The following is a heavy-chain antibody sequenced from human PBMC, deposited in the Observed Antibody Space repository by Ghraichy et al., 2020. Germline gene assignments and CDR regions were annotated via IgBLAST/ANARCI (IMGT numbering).Heavy chain of an antibody. V-gene: IGHV3-53*01. CDR1: GITVSNNH. Sequence: GGSLRLSCAASGITVSNNHMSWVRQAPGKGLEWASVIYSGGGTYYADSVRGRFTISRDNSKNTLYLEMNSLRAEDTAVYYCARASTVITLFEYWGQGTLVTVSS. CDR3: ARASTVITLFEY. D-gene: IGHD4-23*01. J-gene: IGHJ4*02. CDR2: IYSGGGT.